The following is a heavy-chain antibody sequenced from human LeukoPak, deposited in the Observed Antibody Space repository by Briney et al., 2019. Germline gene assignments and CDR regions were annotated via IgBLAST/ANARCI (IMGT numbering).Heavy chain of an antibody. CDR1: GFTFSGYE. D-gene: IGHD4-17*01. V-gene: IGHV3-48*03. J-gene: IGHJ3*02. CDR3: ASMTTVTLDDAFDI. CDR2: ISSSGTTI. Sequence: HPGGSLRLSCAASGFTFSGYEMNWVRQAPGKGLEWVSFISSSGTTIYYADSVKGRFTISRDNAKNSLFLQMNSLRADDTAIYYCASMTTVTLDDAFDIWGQGTMVTVSS.